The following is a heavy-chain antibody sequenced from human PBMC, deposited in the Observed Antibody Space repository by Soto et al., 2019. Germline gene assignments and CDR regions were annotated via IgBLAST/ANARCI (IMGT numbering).Heavy chain of an antibody. CDR3: ARIRLSPGGYYYYGMDV. V-gene: IGHV2-26*01. CDR2: IFSNDEK. J-gene: IGHJ6*02. Sequence: QVTLKESGPVLVKPTETLTLTCTVSGFSLSNARMGVSWIRQPPGKALEWLAHIFSNDEKSYSTSLKSRFTISKDTSKSQVVLTMNNRDPVDTATYYCARIRLSPGGYYYYGMDVWGQGTTVTVSS. CDR1: GFSLSNARMG.